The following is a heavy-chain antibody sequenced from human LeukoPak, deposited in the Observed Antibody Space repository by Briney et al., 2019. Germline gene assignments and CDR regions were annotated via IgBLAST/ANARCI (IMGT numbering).Heavy chain of an antibody. D-gene: IGHD3-9*01. CDR2: IYYSGST. V-gene: IGHV4-31*03. CDR1: GGSISSGGYY. Sequence: SETLSLTCTVSGGSISSGGYYWSWIRQHPGKGLEWIGYIYYSGSTYYNPSLKGRVTISVDTSKNQFSLKLSSVTAADTAVYYCARGRYDILTGYPALYYYYGMDVWGQGTTVTVSS. J-gene: IGHJ6*02. CDR3: ARGRYDILTGYPALYYYYGMDV.